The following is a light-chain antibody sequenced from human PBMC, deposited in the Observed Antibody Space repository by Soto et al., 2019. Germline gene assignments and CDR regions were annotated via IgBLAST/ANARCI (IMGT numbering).Light chain of an antibody. Sequence: DIQMTQSPSTLSASVGDRVTITCRASQGISSWLAWYQQKPGKAPELLIYAASSLESGVPSRFGGSGSGTEFTLSISSLQPEDFAIYYCQEYNSYSGTFGGGTKVDI. V-gene: IGKV1-5*01. J-gene: IGKJ4*01. CDR3: QEYNSYSGT. CDR2: AAS. CDR1: QGISSW.